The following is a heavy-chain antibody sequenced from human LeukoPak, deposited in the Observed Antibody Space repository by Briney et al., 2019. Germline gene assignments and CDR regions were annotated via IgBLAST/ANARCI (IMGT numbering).Heavy chain of an antibody. V-gene: IGHV1-69*06. Sequence: SVKVSCKASGGTFSSYAISWVRQAPGQGLEWMGGIIPIFGTANYAQKFQGRVTITADKSTSTAYMELSSLRSEDTAVYYCARDRGYSSSWYYFDYWGQGTLVTVSS. J-gene: IGHJ4*02. CDR1: GGTFSSYA. CDR3: ARDRGYSSSWYYFDY. CDR2: IIPIFGTA. D-gene: IGHD6-13*01.